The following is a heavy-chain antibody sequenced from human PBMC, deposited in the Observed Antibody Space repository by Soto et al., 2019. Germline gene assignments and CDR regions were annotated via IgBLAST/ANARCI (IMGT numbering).Heavy chain of an antibody. CDR1: GYSFTSYW. CDR2: IDPSDSYT. J-gene: IGHJ4*02. D-gene: IGHD6-25*01. Sequence: GESLKISCKGSGYSFTSYWISWVRQMPGKGLEWMGRIDPSDSYTNYSPSFQGHVTISADKSISTAYLQWSSLKASDTAMYYCASNHYCSGWPFDYWGQGTLVTVSS. V-gene: IGHV5-10-1*01. CDR3: ASNHYCSGWPFDY.